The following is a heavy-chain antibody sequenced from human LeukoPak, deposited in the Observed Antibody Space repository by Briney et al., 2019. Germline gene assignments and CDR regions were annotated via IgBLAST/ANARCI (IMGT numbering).Heavy chain of an antibody. CDR3: ATSGGPINWFDP. V-gene: IGHV4-34*01. CDR1: GGSLSGYY. Sequence: PSETLSLTCAVYGGSLSGYYWGWIRQPPGKGLQWIGEVNHSGSTNYSPSLKSRVTISVDTSKNQFSLKLSSVTAADTAVYYCATSGGPINWFDPWGQGTLVTVSS. J-gene: IGHJ5*02. D-gene: IGHD3-10*01. CDR2: VNHSGST.